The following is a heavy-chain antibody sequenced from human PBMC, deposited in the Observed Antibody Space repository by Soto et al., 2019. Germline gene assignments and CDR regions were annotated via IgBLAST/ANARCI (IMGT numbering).Heavy chain of an antibody. CDR3: AIEGPRYSGSYHPLDV. CDR1: GFTFSSYS. D-gene: IGHD1-26*01. J-gene: IGHJ6*02. V-gene: IGHV3-48*02. CDR2: ISSSSSTI. Sequence: PGGDLRVSCAASGFTFSSYSMNWVRQAPGKGLEWVSYISSSSSTIYYADSVKGRFTISRDNAKNSLYLQMNSLRDEDTAVYYCAIEGPRYSGSYHPLDVWGQRTTVTVSS.